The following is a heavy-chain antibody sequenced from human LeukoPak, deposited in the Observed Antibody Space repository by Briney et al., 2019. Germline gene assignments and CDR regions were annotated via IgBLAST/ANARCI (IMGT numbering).Heavy chain of an antibody. V-gene: IGHV3-23*01. J-gene: IGHJ4*02. Sequence: GSPRPPCSTFGFNFSSYAMSLVRQAPGEGLEGVPAISGSGGSTYYADSVKGRFTISRDNSKNTLYLQMNSLRAEDTAVYYCAKDEWFGELAWDYWGQGTLVTVSS. CDR3: AKDEWFGELAWDY. D-gene: IGHD3-10*01. CDR2: ISGSGGST. CDR1: GFNFSSYA.